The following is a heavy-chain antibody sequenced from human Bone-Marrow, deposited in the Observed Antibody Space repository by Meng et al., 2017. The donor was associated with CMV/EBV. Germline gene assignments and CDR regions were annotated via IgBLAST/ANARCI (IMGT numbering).Heavy chain of an antibody. D-gene: IGHD2-2*01. CDR1: GGSISSGDYY. CDR2: IYYSGST. CDR3: ARFQRGCSRTSCRGNWFDP. J-gene: IGHJ5*02. V-gene: IGHV4-30-4*08. Sequence: LRLSCTVSGGSISSGDYYWSWIRQPPGKGLEWIGYIYYSGSTYYNPSLKSRCTISVDTSKNQFSLKQSSVTAADTAVYYCARFQRGCSRTSCRGNWFDPWGQRTLVTVSS.